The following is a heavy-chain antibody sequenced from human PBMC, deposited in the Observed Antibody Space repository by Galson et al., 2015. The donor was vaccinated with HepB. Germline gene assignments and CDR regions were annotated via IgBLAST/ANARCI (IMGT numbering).Heavy chain of an antibody. CDR3: ARGTTMIREVLIADALDM. V-gene: IGHV3-64*02. CDR2: VSXHGGST. Sequence: PGKGLEFVSAVSXHGGSTYXXDSVXXXINVSRDNSKXTVYLQMGSLSADDTAXYYCARGTTMIREVLIADALDMWG. J-gene: IGHJ3*02. D-gene: IGHD3-10*01.